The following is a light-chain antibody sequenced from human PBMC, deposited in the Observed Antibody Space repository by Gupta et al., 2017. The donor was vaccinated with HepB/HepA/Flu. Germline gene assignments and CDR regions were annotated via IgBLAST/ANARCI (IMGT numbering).Light chain of an antibody. V-gene: IGLV1-44*01. CDR2: NND. CDR1: RFNIGSNT. J-gene: IGLJ2*01. CDR3: AAWDDSLDGAV. Sequence: QSVLTQPPSASGTPGQRVTISCSGSRFNIGSNTVHWYQHLPGTAPKIVIYNNDQRPSGVPDRFSGSKSGSSASLAISGLQSDDESYYHCAAWDDSLDGAVFGGGTKVTVL.